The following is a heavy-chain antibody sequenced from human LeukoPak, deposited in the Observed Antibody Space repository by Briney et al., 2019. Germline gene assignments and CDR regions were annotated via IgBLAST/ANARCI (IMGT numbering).Heavy chain of an antibody. CDR1: GFTFDDYG. CDR3: ARDERIAARGGGVYYYYYYFMDV. CDR2: IKQDGSEK. J-gene: IGHJ6*03. Sequence: GGSLRLSCAASGFTFDDYGMSWVRQAPGKGLEWVANIKQDGSEKYYVDSVKGRFTISRDNAKNSLYLQMNSLRAEDTAVYYCARDERIAARGGGVYYYYYYFMDVWGKGTTVTVSS. D-gene: IGHD6-6*01. V-gene: IGHV3-7*01.